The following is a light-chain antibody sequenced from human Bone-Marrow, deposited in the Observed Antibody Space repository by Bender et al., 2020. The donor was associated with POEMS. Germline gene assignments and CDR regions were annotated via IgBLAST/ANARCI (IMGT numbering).Light chain of an antibody. V-gene: IGLV1-47*01. CDR2: KNN. J-gene: IGLJ1*01. CDR3: ASWDDSLSGGV. CDR1: RSNIGSNY. Sequence: QSVVTQPPSASGTPGQRVTISCSGSRSNIGSNYVYWYQQLPGTAPKLLIYKNNQRPSGVPDRFSGSKSGTSASLAISGLRSEDEADYYCASWDDSLSGGVFGTGTKVTVL.